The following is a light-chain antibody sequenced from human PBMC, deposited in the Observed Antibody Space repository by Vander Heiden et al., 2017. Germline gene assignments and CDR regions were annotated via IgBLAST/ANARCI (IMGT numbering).Light chain of an antibody. Sequence: DIQMTQSPSSLSASVGDRVTITCQASQDISNYLNWYQQKPRKAPKLLIYDASNLETGVPSRFSGSGSGTDFTFTISSLQPEDIATYYCQQYDNLPVFGGGTKVEIK. CDR1: QDISNY. J-gene: IGKJ4*01. V-gene: IGKV1-33*01. CDR2: DAS. CDR3: QQYDNLPV.